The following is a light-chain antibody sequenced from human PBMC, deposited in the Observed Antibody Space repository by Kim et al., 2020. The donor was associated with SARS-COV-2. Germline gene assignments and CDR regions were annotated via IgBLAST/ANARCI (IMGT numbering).Light chain of an antibody. CDR1: QSVSSNY. J-gene: IGKJ1*01. CDR2: GAS. Sequence: IVLTQSPGTLSLSPGERATLSCRASQSVSSNYLAWYQQKAGQAPRLLIYGASSRATGIPDRFSGSGSGTDFTLTISRLETEDFAVYFCQQYGSSPTFGQGTKVDIK. V-gene: IGKV3-20*01. CDR3: QQYGSSPT.